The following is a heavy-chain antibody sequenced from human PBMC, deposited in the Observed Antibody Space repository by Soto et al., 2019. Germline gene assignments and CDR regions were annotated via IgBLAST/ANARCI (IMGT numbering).Heavy chain of an antibody. J-gene: IGHJ4*02. CDR2: SRNKVNSYTT. CDR1: GFSFSDHT. CDR3: AVDTVGTGSF. V-gene: IGHV3-72*01. D-gene: IGHD5-12*01. Sequence: EVQVVESGGGLVQPGASLRLSCAASGFSFSDHTMDWVRQAPGKGLEWVGRSRNKVNSYTTEYAASVKGRFTISRDESRNSVYLQMNGLKTEDTAVYYCAVDTVGTGSFWGQGTLVIVSS.